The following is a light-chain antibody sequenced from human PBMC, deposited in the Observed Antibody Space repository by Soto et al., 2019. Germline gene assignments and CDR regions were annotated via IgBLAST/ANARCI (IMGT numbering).Light chain of an antibody. Sequence: DIQMTQSPSTLSASVGDRVTITCRASQSISSWLAWYQQKPGKAPKLLIYKASSLESGVPSRFSASGPGTEFTLTISSLQPDDFATYYCQQYSTYSRTFGQGTNVEIK. CDR3: QQYSTYSRT. J-gene: IGKJ1*01. V-gene: IGKV1-5*03. CDR1: QSISSW. CDR2: KAS.